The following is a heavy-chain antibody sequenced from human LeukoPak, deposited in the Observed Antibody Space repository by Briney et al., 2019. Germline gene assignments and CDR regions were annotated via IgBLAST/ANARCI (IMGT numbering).Heavy chain of an antibody. J-gene: IGHJ5*02. CDR2: INAGNGDA. CDR3: GKSAPSGFDP. CDR1: GYTFTTYX. V-gene: IGHV1-3*01. Sequence: ASVKVSCKASGYTFTTYXLHWVRQTPGRSLEWMGRINAGNGDAEYSQNFHDRITITRDTSASTVYMELTSLRSEDTGVYYCGKSAPSGFDPWGQGTLVTVSS.